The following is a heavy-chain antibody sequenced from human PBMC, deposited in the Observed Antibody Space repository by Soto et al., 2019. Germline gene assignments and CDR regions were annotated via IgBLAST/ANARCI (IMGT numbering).Heavy chain of an antibody. CDR3: ARAAGIAARFGMDV. Sequence: GASVKVSCKASGGTCSSYAISWVLQAPGQGLEWMGGIIPIFGTANYAQKFQGRVTITADESTSTAYMELSSLRSEDTAVYYCARAAGIAARFGMDVWGQGTTVTVSS. CDR1: GGTCSSYA. CDR2: IIPIFGTA. V-gene: IGHV1-69*13. J-gene: IGHJ6*02. D-gene: IGHD6-6*01.